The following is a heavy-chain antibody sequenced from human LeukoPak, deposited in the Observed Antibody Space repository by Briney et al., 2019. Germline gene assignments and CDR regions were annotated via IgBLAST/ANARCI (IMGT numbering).Heavy chain of an antibody. CDR1: GGTFSSYA. CDR3: AMAPIAVAGHFDY. D-gene: IGHD6-19*01. CDR2: IIPIFGTA. J-gene: IGHJ4*02. V-gene: IGHV1-69*05. Sequence: SVKVSCKASGGTFSSYAISWVRQAPGQGLEWMGGIIPIFGTANYAQKFQGRVTITTDESTSTAYMELSSLRSEDTAVYYCAMAPIAVAGHFDYWGQGTLVTVSS.